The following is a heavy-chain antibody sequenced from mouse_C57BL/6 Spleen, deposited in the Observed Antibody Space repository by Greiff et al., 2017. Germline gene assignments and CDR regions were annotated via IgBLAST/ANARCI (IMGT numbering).Heavy chain of an antibody. CDR3: ADDDYGGAY. V-gene: IGHV5-17*01. CDR2: ISRGSSTI. D-gene: IGHD2-4*01. Sequence: EVHLVESGGGLVKPGGSLKLSCAASGFTFSDYGMHWVRQAPEKGLEWVAYISRGSSTIYYADTVKGRFTISRDNAKNTLFLQMTSLRSEDAAMYYCADDDYGGAYWGQGTLVTVSA. CDR1: GFTFSDYG. J-gene: IGHJ3*01.